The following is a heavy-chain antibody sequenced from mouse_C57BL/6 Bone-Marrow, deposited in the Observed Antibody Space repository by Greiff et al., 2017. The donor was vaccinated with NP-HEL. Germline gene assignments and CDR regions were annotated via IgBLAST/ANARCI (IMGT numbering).Heavy chain of an antibody. V-gene: IGHV1-55*01. J-gene: IGHJ4*01. CDR2: IYPGSGST. CDR3: ARTGITTVYYYAMDY. D-gene: IGHD1-1*01. Sequence: QVQLQQPGAELVKPGASVKMSCKASGYTFTSYWITWVKQRPGQGLEWIGDIYPGSGSTNYNEKFKSKATLTVDTSSSTAYMQLSSLTSEDSAVYYCARTGITTVYYYAMDYWGQGTSVTVSS. CDR1: GYTFTSYW.